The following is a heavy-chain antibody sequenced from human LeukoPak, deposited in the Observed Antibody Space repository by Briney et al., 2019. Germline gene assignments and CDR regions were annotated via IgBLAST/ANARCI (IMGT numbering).Heavy chain of an antibody. Sequence: SVKVSCKASGGTFSSYAISWVRQAPGPGLEWMGGIIPIFGTANYAQKFQGRVTITADESTSTAYMELSSLRSEDTAVYYCARAGYCSGGSCYPTGASDRWFDPWGQGTLVTVSS. J-gene: IGHJ5*02. V-gene: IGHV1-69*01. D-gene: IGHD2-15*01. CDR1: GGTFSSYA. CDR2: IIPIFGTA. CDR3: ARAGYCSGGSCYPTGASDRWFDP.